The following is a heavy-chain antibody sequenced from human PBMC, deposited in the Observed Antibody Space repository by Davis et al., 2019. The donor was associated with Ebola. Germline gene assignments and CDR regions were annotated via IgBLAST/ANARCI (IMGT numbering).Heavy chain of an antibody. V-gene: IGHV3-23*01. CDR3: VRDPALVVTGGGWFFGL. Sequence: GESLKISCSASGFIFSTYVMSWVRLAPGKGLEWVSTYGTSADTYYADSVKGRFTISRDNSKDSAYLQMTSLRVEDTAVYYCVRDPALVVTGGGWFFGLWGRGTLVTVSS. CDR1: GFIFSTYV. CDR2: GTSADT. J-gene: IGHJ2*01. D-gene: IGHD2-21*02.